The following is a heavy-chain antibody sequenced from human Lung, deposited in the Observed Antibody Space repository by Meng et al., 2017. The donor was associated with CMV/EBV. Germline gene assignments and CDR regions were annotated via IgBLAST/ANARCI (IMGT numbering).Heavy chain of an antibody. Sequence: GESLKISCAASGFTFNSHAMDWARQAPGKGLQWVSVIRYSGGSTYYADSVKGRFAISRDNSKNTLHLQMNSLRAEDTAVYYCAKSLRGAAGVVIYWSFDIWGLGTMVTVSS. V-gene: IGHV3-23*01. J-gene: IGHJ3*02. CDR2: IRYSGGST. CDR3: AKSLRGAAGVVIYWSFDI. CDR1: GFTFNSHA. D-gene: IGHD3-22*01.